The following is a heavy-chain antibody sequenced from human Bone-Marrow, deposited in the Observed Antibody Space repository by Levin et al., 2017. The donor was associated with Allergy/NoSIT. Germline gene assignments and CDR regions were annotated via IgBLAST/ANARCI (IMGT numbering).Heavy chain of an antibody. V-gene: IGHV5-51*01. J-gene: IGHJ6*02. D-gene: IGHD3-16*02. CDR1: GDRFTSYW. Sequence: GESLKISCNVSGDRFTSYWIVWVRQMPGKGLEWMGIIYPRDSDTTYSPSFQGQVTMSVDKPINTAYLQWNSLKASDTAIYYCARLRAPMFGGVIVEPHVDVWGQGTTVTVSS. CDR2: IYPRDSDT. CDR3: ARLRAPMFGGVIVEPHVDV.